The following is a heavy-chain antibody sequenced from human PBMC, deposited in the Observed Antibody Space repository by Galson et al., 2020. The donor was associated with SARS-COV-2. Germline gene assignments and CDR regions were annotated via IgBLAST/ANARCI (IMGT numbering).Heavy chain of an antibody. CDR1: GGSISSSSYY. J-gene: IGHJ4*02. D-gene: IGHD2-2*01. CDR2: IYYSGST. V-gene: IGHV4-39*01. CDR3: ARHGGTCLIVVVPAYFDY. Sequence: SETLSLTCTVSGGSISSSSYYWGWIRQPPGKGLEWIGSIYYSGSTYYNPSLKSRVTISVDTSKNQFSLKLSSVTAADTAVYYCARHGGTCLIVVVPAYFDYWGQGTLVTVSS.